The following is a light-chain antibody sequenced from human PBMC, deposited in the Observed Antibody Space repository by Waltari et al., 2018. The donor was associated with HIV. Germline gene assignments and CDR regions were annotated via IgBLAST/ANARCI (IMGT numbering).Light chain of an antibody. Sequence: QSALTQPASVSGSPGPSITISCTGTRFDVGAYNYVPWYQQHPGKAPKLLIYEVTNRPSGVSNRFSGSKSGNTASLTISGLQAEDEADYYCISYRSGFTLMFGGGTKLTVL. J-gene: IGLJ3*02. V-gene: IGLV2-14*01. CDR3: ISYRSGFTLM. CDR1: RFDVGAYNY. CDR2: EVT.